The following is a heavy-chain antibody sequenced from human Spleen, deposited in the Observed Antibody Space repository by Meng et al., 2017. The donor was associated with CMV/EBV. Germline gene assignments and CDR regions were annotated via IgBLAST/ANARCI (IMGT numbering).Heavy chain of an antibody. CDR1: GGSISSGDYY. V-gene: IGHV4-30-4*08. CDR2: IYYSGST. J-gene: IGHJ2*01. CDR3: ARSPYCGGDCRLFDL. Sequence: QGHLQESGPGLVKPSQTLSLTCTVSGGSISSGDYYWSWIRQPPGKGLEWIGYIYYSGSTYYNPSLKSRVTISVDTSKNQFSLKLSSVTAADTAVYYCARSPYCGGDCRLFDLWGRGTLVTVSS. D-gene: IGHD2-21*02.